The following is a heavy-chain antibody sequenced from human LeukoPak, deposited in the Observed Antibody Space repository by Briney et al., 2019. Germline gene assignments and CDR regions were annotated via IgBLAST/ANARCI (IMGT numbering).Heavy chain of an antibody. CDR3: ARDVYDYYDSNWFDP. J-gene: IGHJ5*02. CDR2: ISSSGSTI. Sequence: GGSLRLSCAASGFTFSSHGMSWVREAPGKGLEWVSYISSSGSTIYYAESVKGRFTISRDNAKNSLYLQMNSLRAEDTAVYYCARDVYDYYDSNWFDPWGQGTLVTVSS. D-gene: IGHD3-22*01. CDR1: GFTFSSHG. V-gene: IGHV3-48*04.